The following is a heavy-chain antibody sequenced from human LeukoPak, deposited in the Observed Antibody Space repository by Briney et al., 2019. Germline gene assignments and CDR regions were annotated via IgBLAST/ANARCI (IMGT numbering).Heavy chain of an antibody. V-gene: IGHV3-53*01. CDR3: AREVGDYYFDY. CDR2: IYSGGST. J-gene: IGHJ4*02. CDR1: GFTVSSNY. D-gene: IGHD3-10*01. Sequence: PGGSLRLSCAASGFTVSSNYMSWVRQAPGKGLEWVSVIYSGGSTYYADSVKGRFTISRDNSKNTLYLQINSLRAEDTAVYYCAREVGDYYFDYWGQGTLVTVSS.